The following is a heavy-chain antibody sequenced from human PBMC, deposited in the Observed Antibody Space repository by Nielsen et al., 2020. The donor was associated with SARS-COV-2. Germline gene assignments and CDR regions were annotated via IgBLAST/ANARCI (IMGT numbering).Heavy chain of an antibody. V-gene: IGHV3-74*01. CDR1: GFTFSSYW. D-gene: IGHD1-20*01. CDR3: ARGAWITGIDY. Sequence: GGSLRLSCAASGFTFSSYWMYWGRQAPGKGLVWVSRINSDGSSTSYADSVKGRFTISRDNAKNTLYLQMNSLRAEDTAVYYCARGAWITGIDYWGQGTLVTVSS. J-gene: IGHJ4*02. CDR2: INSDGSST.